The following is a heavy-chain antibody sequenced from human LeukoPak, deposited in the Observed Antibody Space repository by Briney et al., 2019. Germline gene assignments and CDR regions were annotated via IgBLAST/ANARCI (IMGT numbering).Heavy chain of an antibody. CDR3: AKGIKGVTTWTNAFDT. V-gene: IGHV3-30*18. J-gene: IGHJ3*02. CDR2: ISYDGSNK. CDR1: GFTFSSCG. D-gene: IGHD4-17*01. Sequence: PGGSLRLSCAASGFTFSSCGFHWVRQAPGKGLEWVALISYDGSNKYYADSVKGRFTISRDNSKNTLYLQMISLRAEDTAVYYCAKGIKGVTTWTNAFDTWGQGTMVTVSS.